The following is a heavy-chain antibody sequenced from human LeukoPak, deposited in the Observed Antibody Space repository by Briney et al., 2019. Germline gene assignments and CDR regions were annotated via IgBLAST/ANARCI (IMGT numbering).Heavy chain of an antibody. J-gene: IGHJ4*02. D-gene: IGHD2-2*01. V-gene: IGHV4-4*07. CDR2: IYTSGST. CDR3: ARDRYIVVVPAARAFDY. Sequence: SETLSLTCTVSGDSISNYYWSWIRQPAGKGLEWIGRIYTSGSTNYNPSLKSRVTMSVDTSKNQFSLKLSSVTAADTAVYYCARDRYIVVVPAARAFDYWGQGTLVTVSS. CDR1: GDSISNYY.